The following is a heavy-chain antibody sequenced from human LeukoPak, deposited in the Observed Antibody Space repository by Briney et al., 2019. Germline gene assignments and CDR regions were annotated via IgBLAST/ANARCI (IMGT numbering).Heavy chain of an antibody. V-gene: IGHV1-2*02. Sequence: ASVKVSCKASGYTFTGYYMHWVRQAPGQGLEWTGWINPNSGGANYAQKFQGRVTMTRDTSISTAYMELSRLRSDDTAVYYCARGPRSSGWPNNWFDPWGQGTLVTVSS. CDR2: INPNSGGA. D-gene: IGHD6-19*01. J-gene: IGHJ5*02. CDR1: GYTFTGYY. CDR3: ARGPRSSGWPNNWFDP.